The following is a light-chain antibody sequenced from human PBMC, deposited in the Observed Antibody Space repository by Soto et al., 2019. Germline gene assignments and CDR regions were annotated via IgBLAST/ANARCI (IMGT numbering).Light chain of an antibody. CDR3: QRYNSNSRT. CDR1: QDIYNW. J-gene: IGKJ1*01. V-gene: IGKV1-5*01. Sequence: DIQMTQSPSTLSASVGDRVTITCRASQDIYNWVAWYQQKPGKAPKFLIYDASILQSGVPSGFSGSGSGTEFTPTISSLRPQDFATYYCQRYNSNSRTFGQGTRVDFK. CDR2: DAS.